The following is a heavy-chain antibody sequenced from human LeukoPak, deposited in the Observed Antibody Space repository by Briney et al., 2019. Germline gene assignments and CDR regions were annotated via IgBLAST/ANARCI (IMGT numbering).Heavy chain of an antibody. CDR3: ASHRGDLAYCGGDCYSALDY. J-gene: IGHJ4*02. Sequence: GGSLRLSCAASGFTFSSYAMSWVRQAPGKGLEWVSTISGSGGCTYYADSVKGRFTISRDNSKNTLYLQMNSLRAEDTAVYYCASHRGDLAYCGGDCYSALDYWGQGTLVTVSS. V-gene: IGHV3-23*01. CDR2: ISGSGGCT. CDR1: GFTFSSYA. D-gene: IGHD2-21*02.